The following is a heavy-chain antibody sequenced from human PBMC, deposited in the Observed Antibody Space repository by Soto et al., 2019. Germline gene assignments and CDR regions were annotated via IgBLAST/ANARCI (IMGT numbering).Heavy chain of an antibody. CDR1: GFTFGDYP. V-gene: IGHV3-49*03. CDR3: ARAGIRTSFDY. Sequence: GGSLRLSCTASGFTFGDYPMSWFRQAPGKGLEWVGFIRSKAYGGTTEYAASVKGRFTISRDDSKSIAYLQMNSLKTEDTAVYYCARAGIRTSFDYWGQGTLVTVSS. CDR2: IRSKAYGGTT. D-gene: IGHD2-21*01. J-gene: IGHJ4*02.